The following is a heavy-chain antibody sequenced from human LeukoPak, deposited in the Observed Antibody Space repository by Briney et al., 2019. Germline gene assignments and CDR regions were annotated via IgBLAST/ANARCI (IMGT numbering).Heavy chain of an antibody. D-gene: IGHD3-3*01. CDR1: GFIFSDYG. V-gene: IGHV3-30*02. J-gene: IGHJ3*02. CDR2: IRYDGSNK. Sequence: GGSLRLSCAASGFIFSDYGMHWVRQAPGKGLEWVAFIRYDGSNKYHADSVKGRFTISRDYSENTLYLQMNSLRAEDTAVYYCAKIGESYGTGAFDIWGQGTMVTVSS. CDR3: AKIGESYGTGAFDI.